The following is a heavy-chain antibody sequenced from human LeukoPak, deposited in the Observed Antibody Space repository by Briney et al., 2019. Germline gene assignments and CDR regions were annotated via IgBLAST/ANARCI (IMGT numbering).Heavy chain of an antibody. J-gene: IGHJ4*02. V-gene: IGHV4-39*07. CDR1: GGSISSSSYY. Sequence: SETLSLTCTVSGGSISSSSYYWGWIRQPPGKGLEWIGSINYSGSTYYNVSLKSRVTISVDTSKNQFSLKLSSVTAADTAVYYCARGHGLYSSSWYRNWGQGTLVTVSS. D-gene: IGHD6-13*01. CDR3: ARGHGLYSSSWYRN. CDR2: INYSGST.